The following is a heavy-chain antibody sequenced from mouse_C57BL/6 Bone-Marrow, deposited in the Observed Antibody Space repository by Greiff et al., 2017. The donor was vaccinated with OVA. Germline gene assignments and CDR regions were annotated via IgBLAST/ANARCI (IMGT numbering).Heavy chain of an antibody. D-gene: IGHD2-2*01. J-gene: IGHJ1*03. CDR3: ARNKGIYYGYDWYFDV. CDR2: ILPSIGRT. Sequence: QVQLQQSGSELRSPGSSVKLSCKDFDSEVFPIAYMSWVRQKPGHGFEWIGGILPSIGRTIYGEKFEDKATLDADTLSNTAYLELNSLTSEDSAIYYCARNKGIYYGYDWYFDVWGTGTTVTVSS. V-gene: IGHV15-2*01. CDR1: DSEVFPIAY.